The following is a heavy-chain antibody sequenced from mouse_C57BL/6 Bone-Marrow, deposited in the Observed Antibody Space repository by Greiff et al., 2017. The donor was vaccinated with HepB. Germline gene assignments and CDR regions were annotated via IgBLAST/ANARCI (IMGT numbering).Heavy chain of an antibody. CDR3: ARVEVVATDY. V-gene: IGHV1-81*01. CDR2: IYPRSGNT. CDR1: GYTFTSYG. D-gene: IGHD1-1*01. Sequence: QVQLQQSGAELARPGASVKLSCKASGYTFTSYGISWVKQRTGQGLEWIGEIYPRSGNTYYNEKFKGKATLTADKSSSTAYMELRSLTSEDSAVYFCARVEVVATDYWGQGTTLTVSS. J-gene: IGHJ2*01.